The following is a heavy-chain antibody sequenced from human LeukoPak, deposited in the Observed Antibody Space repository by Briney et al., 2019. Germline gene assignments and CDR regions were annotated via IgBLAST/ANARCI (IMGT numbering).Heavy chain of an antibody. CDR1: GGSISTDY. Sequence: SETLSLTCTVSGGSISTDYWNWIRQPSGKGLEWVGYIHSGSTNYNPSLKSRVTISVDTSKNQYSLNLNSVTAADTAVYFCARRPWGGMDVWGQGTTVTVSS. J-gene: IGHJ6*02. D-gene: IGHD1-26*01. V-gene: IGHV4-59*01. CDR2: IHSGST. CDR3: ARRPWGGMDV.